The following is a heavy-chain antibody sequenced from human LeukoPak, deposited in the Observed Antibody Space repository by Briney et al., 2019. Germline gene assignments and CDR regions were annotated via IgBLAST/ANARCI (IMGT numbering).Heavy chain of an antibody. CDR2: IYWNDDK. CDR1: GFSLSTSGVG. J-gene: IGHJ4*02. D-gene: IGHD3-16*02. CDR3: AHAQVMITFWGVIVRPFDY. Sequence: SGPTLVKPTQTLTLTCTFSGFSLSTSGVGVGWIRQPPGKALEWLALIYWNDDKRYSPSLKSRLTITKDTSKNQVVLTMTNMDPVDTATYYCAHAQVMITFWGVIVRPFDYWGQGTLVTVSS. V-gene: IGHV2-5*01.